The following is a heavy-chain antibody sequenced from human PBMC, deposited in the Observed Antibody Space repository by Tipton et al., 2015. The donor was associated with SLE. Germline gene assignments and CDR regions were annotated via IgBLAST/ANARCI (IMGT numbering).Heavy chain of an antibody. CDR3: ARVRSDIVVVVAATYAFDI. J-gene: IGHJ3*02. CDR1: GGSISSGSYY. Sequence: TLSLTCTVSGGSISSGSYYWSWIRQPPGKGLEWIGSIYYSGSTYYNPSLKSRVTISVDTSKNQFSLKLSSVTAADTAVYYCARVRSDIVVVVAATYAFDIWGQGTMVTVSS. CDR2: IYYSGST. D-gene: IGHD2-15*01. V-gene: IGHV4-39*07.